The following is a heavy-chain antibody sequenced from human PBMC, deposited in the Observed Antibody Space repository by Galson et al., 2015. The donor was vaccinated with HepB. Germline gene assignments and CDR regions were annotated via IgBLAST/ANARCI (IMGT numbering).Heavy chain of an antibody. D-gene: IGHD3-10*01. J-gene: IGHJ6*02. CDR2: ISAYNGNT. CDR3: ARNRLRLLWFGELLPKTGKFYYYYGMDV. CDR1: GYTFTSYG. Sequence: SVKVSCKASGYTFTSYGISWVRQAPGQGLEWMGWISAYNGNTNYAQKLQGRVTMTTDTSTSTAYMELRSLRSDDTAVYYCARNRLRLLWFGELLPKTGKFYYYYGMDVWGQGTTVTVSS. V-gene: IGHV1-18*01.